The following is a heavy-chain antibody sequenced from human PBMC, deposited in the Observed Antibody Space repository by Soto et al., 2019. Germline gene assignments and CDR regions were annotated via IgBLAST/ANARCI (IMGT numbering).Heavy chain of an antibody. Sequence: EVQLLESGGDLLQPGGSLRLSCAASGFTFTNYDMGWVRQAPGKGLEWVSGIDNGGDRTYYADSVKGRFTISRDNSKNTLYLQMNSLTAEDTAVYYCAKDSRRTSGWWYFDYWGQGILVTVSS. CDR1: GFTFTNYD. J-gene: IGHJ4*02. D-gene: IGHD6-19*01. V-gene: IGHV3-23*03. CDR2: IDNGGDRT. CDR3: AKDSRRTSGWWYFDY.